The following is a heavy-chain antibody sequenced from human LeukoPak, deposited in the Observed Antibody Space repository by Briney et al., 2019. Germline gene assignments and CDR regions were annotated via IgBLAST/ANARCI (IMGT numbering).Heavy chain of an antibody. CDR3: VKDLSSSWYSFDY. V-gene: IGHV3-20*01. Sequence: GGSLRLSCAVSGGTTDDYGMSWVRQAPGKGLEWVSGINWDGTNTYYAESVKGRFTISRDSAEKSLYLHMNSLRDDDTAFYHCVKDLSSSWYSFDYGGQGTLVTVSS. J-gene: IGHJ4*02. D-gene: IGHD6-13*01. CDR2: INWDGTNT. CDR1: GGTTDDYG.